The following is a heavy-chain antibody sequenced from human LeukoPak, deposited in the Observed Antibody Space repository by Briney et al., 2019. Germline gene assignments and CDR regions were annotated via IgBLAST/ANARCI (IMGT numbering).Heavy chain of an antibody. V-gene: IGHV3-30*04. CDR2: LSYDGHNK. J-gene: IGHJ4*02. CDR1: GISLTSYA. Sequence: GGSLRLSCVVSGISLTSYAMHWVRQAPGKGLEWVAVLSYDGHNKYYADSVKGRFTISRDNSKNTLYLQMNSLRAEDTAVYYCAKDPYDSSGYYYAVWGQGTLVTVSS. CDR3: AKDPYDSSGYYYAV. D-gene: IGHD3-22*01.